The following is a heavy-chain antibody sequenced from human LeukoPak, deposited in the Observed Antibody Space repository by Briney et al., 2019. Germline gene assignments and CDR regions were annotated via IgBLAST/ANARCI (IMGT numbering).Heavy chain of an antibody. V-gene: IGHV3-48*03. CDR2: ISSSGGTI. CDR3: ARATSRLPDYYGSGSRVFDP. J-gene: IGHJ5*02. D-gene: IGHD3-10*01. CDR1: GFTFSSYE. Sequence: GGSLRLSCAASGFTFSSYEMNWVRQAPGKGLEWVSYISSSGGTIYYADSVKGRFTISRDNAKNSLYLQMNSLRAEDTAVYYCARATSRLPDYYGSGSRVFDPWGQGTLVTVSS.